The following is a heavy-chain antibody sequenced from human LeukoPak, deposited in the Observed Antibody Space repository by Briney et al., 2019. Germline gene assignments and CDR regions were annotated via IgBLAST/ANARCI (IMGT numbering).Heavy chain of an antibody. CDR1: GGSISSYY. D-gene: IGHD3-22*01. V-gene: IGHV4-59*01. CDR3: ARGRDYYDSSGYYPHFDY. Sequence: PSETLSLTCTVSGGSISSYYWSWIRQPPGKGLEWIGYIYYSGSTNYNPSLKSRVTISVGTSKNQFSLKLSSVTAADTAVYYCARGRDYYDSSGYYPHFDYWGQGTLVTVSS. CDR2: IYYSGST. J-gene: IGHJ4*02.